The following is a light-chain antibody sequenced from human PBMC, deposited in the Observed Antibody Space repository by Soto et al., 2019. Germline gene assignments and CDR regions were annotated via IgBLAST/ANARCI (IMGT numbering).Light chain of an antibody. Sequence: DIQMTQSPSTLSASVGDRVTITCRASQGINRWLAWYQQKPGKAPKLLIYDAYSLQSGVPSRFSGSESGTEFTLTISSLQPDDFATYYCQQYDNYPSTFGQGTKVEIK. CDR1: QGINRW. J-gene: IGKJ2*01. V-gene: IGKV1-5*01. CDR3: QQYDNYPST. CDR2: DAY.